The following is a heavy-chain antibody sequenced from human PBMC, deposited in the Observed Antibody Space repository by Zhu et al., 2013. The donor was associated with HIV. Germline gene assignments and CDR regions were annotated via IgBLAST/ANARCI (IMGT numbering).Heavy chain of an antibody. CDR2: IIPMFRSA. Sequence: QVALEQSGAVVKKPGSSVKVSCKASGGSFSSNGVSWLRQAAGQGLEWMGSIIPMFRSANHAQKFQDRVTISADESTSTVYLEVISLTNEDTAVYYCGRRSSGGDTFDSWGQGTLVTVSS. CDR3: GRRSSGGDTFDS. D-gene: IGHD3-22*01. J-gene: IGHJ4*02. CDR1: GGSFSSNG. V-gene: IGHV1-69*18.